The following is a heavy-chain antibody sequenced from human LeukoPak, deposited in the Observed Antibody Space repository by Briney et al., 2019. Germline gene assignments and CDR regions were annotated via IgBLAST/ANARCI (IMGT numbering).Heavy chain of an antibody. Sequence: SETLSLTCTVSGGSISRYYWSWIRQPPGKGLEWMGHIYYSGSSNYNPSLKSRVTISVDTSKNQFPLKLSSLTATDTAVYYCARHGLGGGRTGSGMDVWGQGTTVTVSS. CDR3: ARHGLGGGRTGSGMDV. D-gene: IGHD2-15*01. V-gene: IGHV4-59*01. CDR1: GGSISRYY. J-gene: IGHJ6*02. CDR2: IYYSGSS.